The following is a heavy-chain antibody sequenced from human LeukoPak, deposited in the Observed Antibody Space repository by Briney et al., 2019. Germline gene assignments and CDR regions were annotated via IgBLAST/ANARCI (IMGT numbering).Heavy chain of an antibody. D-gene: IGHD3-10*01. CDR3: ARGRPRSTMVRGVTAKPSYYMDV. J-gene: IGHJ6*03. CDR1: GGSFSGYY. Sequence: PSETLSLTCAVYGGSFSGYYWSWIRQPPGKGLEWIGEINHSGSTNYNPSLKSRVTISVDTSKNQFSLKLSSVTAADTAAYYCARGRPRSTMVRGVTAKPSYYMDVWGKGTTVTVSS. V-gene: IGHV4-34*01. CDR2: INHSGST.